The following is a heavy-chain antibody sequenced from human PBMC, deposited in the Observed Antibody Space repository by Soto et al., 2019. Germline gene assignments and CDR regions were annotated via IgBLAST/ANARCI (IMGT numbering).Heavy chain of an antibody. D-gene: IGHD2-15*01. Sequence: SETLSLTCTVSGGSISRYYWSWIRQPPGKGLEWIGYIYYSGSTNYNPSLKSRVTISVDTSKNQFSLKLSAVTAADTAVYYCARGQSVVVANDAFDIWGQGTMVTVSS. CDR2: IYYSGST. CDR3: ARGQSVVVANDAFDI. J-gene: IGHJ3*02. CDR1: GGSISRYY. V-gene: IGHV4-59*01.